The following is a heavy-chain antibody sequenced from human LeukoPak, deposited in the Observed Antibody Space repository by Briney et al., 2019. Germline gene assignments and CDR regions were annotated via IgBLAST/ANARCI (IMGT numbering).Heavy chain of an antibody. CDR3: TKSPFSGSYRFED. J-gene: IGHJ4*02. CDR2: ISGSGVTT. CDR1: GFTFSTYA. V-gene: IGHV3-23*01. Sequence: GGSLRLSCVASGFTFSTYAMSWVRQAPGQGLEWVSVISGSGVTTYYADSVKGRFSISRANSKDTLWLQMSSLRAEDTAVYFCTKSPFSGSYRFEDWGQGTLVTVSS. D-gene: IGHD1-26*01.